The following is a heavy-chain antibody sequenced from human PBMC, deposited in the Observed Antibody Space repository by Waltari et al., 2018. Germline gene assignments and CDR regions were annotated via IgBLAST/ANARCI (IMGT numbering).Heavy chain of an antibody. D-gene: IGHD3-10*01. CDR2: VEPEDGET. Sequence: EVQLVQSGAEVKKPGATVKISCKASGYTFTAYYMHWVQQAPGKGLEWMGRVEPEDGETIYAEKFQGRVTITADTSTDTAYMELSSLRSEDTAVYYCALRGLLWFGEFGYWGQGTLVTVSS. CDR1: GYTFTAYY. J-gene: IGHJ4*02. CDR3: ALRGLLWFGEFGY. V-gene: IGHV1-69-2*01.